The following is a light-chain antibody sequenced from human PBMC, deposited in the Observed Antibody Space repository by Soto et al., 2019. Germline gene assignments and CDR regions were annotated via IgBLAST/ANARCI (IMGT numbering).Light chain of an antibody. CDR2: DVS. CDR1: SSDFGGYNY. Sequence: QSALTQPASESGSPGQSITISCTGTSSDFGGYNYVSWYQQHPGKAPKLMIYDVSKRPSGVSNRFSGSKSGNTASLTISGLQAEDEADYYCSSYTSSSTSVFGTGTKLTVL. CDR3: SSYTSSSTSV. V-gene: IGLV2-14*01. J-gene: IGLJ1*01.